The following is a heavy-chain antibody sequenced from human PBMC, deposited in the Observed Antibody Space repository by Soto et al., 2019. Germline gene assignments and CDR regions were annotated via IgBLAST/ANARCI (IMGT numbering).Heavy chain of an antibody. D-gene: IGHD2-15*01. V-gene: IGHV3-66*01. Sequence: EGQLVESGGGLVQPGGSLRLSRAASGFTVSSNYMSWVRQAPGKGLEWVSVIYSGGSTNYADSVKGRFTISRDNSKNTLYLQMNSLRAEDTAVYYCAREGVVAASDWGQGTLVTVSS. CDR1: GFTVSSNY. J-gene: IGHJ4*02. CDR3: AREGVVAASD. CDR2: IYSGGST.